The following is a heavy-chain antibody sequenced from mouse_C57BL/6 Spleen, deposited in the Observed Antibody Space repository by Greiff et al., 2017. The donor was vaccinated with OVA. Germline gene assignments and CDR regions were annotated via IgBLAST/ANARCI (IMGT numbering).Heavy chain of an antibody. Sequence: QVQLQQSGAELVRPGASVTLSCKASGYTFTDYEMHWVKQTPVHGLDWIGAIDPETGGTAYNQKFTGKAILTADKSSSTAYMELRSLTSEDSAVYYCTRGATVVARDWYFDVWGTGTTVTVSS. D-gene: IGHD1-1*01. CDR2: IDPETGGT. CDR1: GYTFTDYE. CDR3: TRGATVVARDWYFDV. V-gene: IGHV1-15*01. J-gene: IGHJ1*03.